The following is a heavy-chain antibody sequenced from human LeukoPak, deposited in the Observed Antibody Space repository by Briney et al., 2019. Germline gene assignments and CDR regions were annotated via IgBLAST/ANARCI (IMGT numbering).Heavy chain of an antibody. CDR3: ARPLNGRELRKNAFDI. J-gene: IGHJ3*02. CDR1: GGSISSRSFY. CDR2: IYYSGSS. V-gene: IGHV4-39*01. Sequence: SETLSLTCTVSGGSISSRSFYWGWIRQPPGKGLEWIGSIYYSGSSYYNPSLKSRVTLSVDTSKNQFSLKLSSVTAADTAVYYCARPLNGRELRKNAFDIWGHGTRVTVSS. D-gene: IGHD1-7*01.